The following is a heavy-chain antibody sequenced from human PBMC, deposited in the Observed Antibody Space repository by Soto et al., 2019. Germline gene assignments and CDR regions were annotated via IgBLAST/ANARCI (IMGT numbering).Heavy chain of an antibody. CDR2: MNPNSGNT. J-gene: IGHJ4*02. CDR1: GYTFTSYD. V-gene: IGHV1-8*01. CDR3: ARYSSSAIDY. D-gene: IGHD6-6*01. Sequence: QVQLVQSGAEVKKPGASVKVSCKASGYTFTSYDINWVRQATGQGLEWMGWMNPNSGNTGDAQKFQGRVTMTRNTSISTAYMERGSLRSEDTAVYYWARYSSSAIDYWGQGTLVTVSS.